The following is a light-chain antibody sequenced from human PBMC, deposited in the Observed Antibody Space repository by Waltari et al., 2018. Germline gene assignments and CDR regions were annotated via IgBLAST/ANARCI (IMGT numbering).Light chain of an antibody. CDR1: QSVSYP. CDR2: SAS. Sequence: ASQSVSYPLAWYQQKPGQPPRLLIYSASNRATGIPARFSGSGSGSDFTLTISSLEPEDFAVYYCQQRSSWPRTFGQGTKVEIK. V-gene: IGKV3-11*01. CDR3: QQRSSWPRT. J-gene: IGKJ1*01.